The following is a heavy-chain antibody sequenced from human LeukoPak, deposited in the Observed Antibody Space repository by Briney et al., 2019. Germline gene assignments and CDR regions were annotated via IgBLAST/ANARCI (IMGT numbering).Heavy chain of an antibody. CDR1: GGSFSGYY. D-gene: IGHD3-10*01. V-gene: IGHV4-34*01. CDR3: ARVYYGRTYDYWYFDL. J-gene: IGHJ2*01. Sequence: SETLSLTCAVYGGSFSGYYWSWIRQPPGKGLEWIGEISHSGSTNYNPSLKSRVTISVDTSKNQFSLKLSSVTAADTAVYFCARVYYGRTYDYWYFDLWGRGTLVTVSS. CDR2: ISHSGST.